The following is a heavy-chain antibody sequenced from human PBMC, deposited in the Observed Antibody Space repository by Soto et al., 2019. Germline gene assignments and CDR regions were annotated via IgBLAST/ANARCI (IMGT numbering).Heavy chain of an antibody. Sequence: QVQLQESGPGLVKPSQTLSLACSVSGASINSGGYFWSWIRQLPGKGLEWIGYIHYSGTTYYNPSLKSRVVMSMDTSKNDFSLKLNSVTAADTAVFYCARGFVETAMAFDYWGQGAIVTVSS. CDR1: GASINSGGYF. J-gene: IGHJ4*02. CDR3: ARGFVETAMAFDY. D-gene: IGHD5-18*01. CDR2: IHYSGTT. V-gene: IGHV4-31*03.